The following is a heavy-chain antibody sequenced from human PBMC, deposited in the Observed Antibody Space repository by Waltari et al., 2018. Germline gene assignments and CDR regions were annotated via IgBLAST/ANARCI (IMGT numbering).Heavy chain of an antibody. V-gene: IGHV1-8*03. Sequence: QVQLVQSGAAVKKPGASVKVYCKASGYTFTSYDINWVRQATGQGLEWMGWRNPNSGNTGYAQKFQGRVTITRNTSISTAYMELSSLRSEDTAVYYCARPKWNKAFDIWGQGTMVTVSS. CDR1: GYTFTSYD. J-gene: IGHJ3*02. CDR3: ARPKWNKAFDI. D-gene: IGHD1-1*01. CDR2: RNPNSGNT.